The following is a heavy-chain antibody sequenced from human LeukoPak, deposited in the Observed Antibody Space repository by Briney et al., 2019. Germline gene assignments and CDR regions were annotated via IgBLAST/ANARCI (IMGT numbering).Heavy chain of an antibody. CDR3: ARLDFWSGYLHTFDP. CDR1: GGSISSSSYY. CDR2: IYYSGST. J-gene: IGHJ5*02. D-gene: IGHD3-3*01. Sequence: PSETLSLTCTVSGGSISSSSYYWGWIRQPPGKGLEWIGSIYYSGSTYYNPSLKSRVTISVDTSKNQFSLKLSSVTVADTAVYYCARLDFWSGYLHTFDPWGQGTLVTVSS. V-gene: IGHV4-39*01.